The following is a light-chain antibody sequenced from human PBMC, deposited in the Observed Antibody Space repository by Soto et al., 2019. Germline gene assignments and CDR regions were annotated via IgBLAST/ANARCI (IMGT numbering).Light chain of an antibody. CDR2: VAS. CDR3: QQYHKWLT. Sequence: EIVMTQSPATLSVSPGERAILSCRASQSVRSNLAWYQQKPGQSPRLLIYVASTRATGIPARFSGSGSGTEFSLIISSLQSADFAVYYCQQYHKWLTFGGGTEVEIK. J-gene: IGKJ4*01. CDR1: QSVRSN. V-gene: IGKV3-15*01.